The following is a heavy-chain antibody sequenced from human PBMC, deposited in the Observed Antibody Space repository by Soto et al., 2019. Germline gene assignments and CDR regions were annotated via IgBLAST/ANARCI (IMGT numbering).Heavy chain of an antibody. D-gene: IGHD1-26*01. J-gene: IGHJ4*02. V-gene: IGHV4-4*02. Sequence: QVQLQESGPGLVKPSGTLSLTCGVFGGSISNCNWWTWVRQPPGKGLQWIGEIYHSGSTNYNSSRMSRVTISLDKVNKQFSLKLTSVTAADTAVYYCAHRAIVGAAIWGQGTLVSGSS. CDR1: GGSISNCNW. CDR3: AHRAIVGAAI. CDR2: IYHSGST.